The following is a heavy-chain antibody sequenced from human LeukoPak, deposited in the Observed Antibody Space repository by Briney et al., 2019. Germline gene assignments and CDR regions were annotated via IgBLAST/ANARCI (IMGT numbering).Heavy chain of an antibody. D-gene: IGHD3-22*01. CDR2: ISSSRSTV. J-gene: IGHJ3*02. CDR3: ARGLHYYDSGTYYYPDAFDI. Sequence: GGSLRLSCAASGFTFNTYDMNWVRQAPRQGLEWISFISSSRSTVYYADSVKGRFTISRDNAKNSLYLQMNGLRADDTAVYYCARGLHYYDSGTYYYPDAFDIWGQGTMVTVSS. CDR1: GFTFNTYD. V-gene: IGHV3-48*01.